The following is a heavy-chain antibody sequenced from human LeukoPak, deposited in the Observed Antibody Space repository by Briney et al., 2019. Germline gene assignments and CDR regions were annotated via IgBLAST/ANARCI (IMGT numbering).Heavy chain of an antibody. CDR3: ARGKGYSGYKYNWFDP. Sequence: TSQTLSLTCTVSGDSISSGAYYWSWIRQPPGKGLEWIGEINHSGSTNYNPSLKSRVTISVDTSRNQFSLKLSSVTAADTAVYYCARGKGYSGYKYNWFDPWGQGTLVTVSS. CDR1: GDSISSGAYY. D-gene: IGHD5-12*01. V-gene: IGHV4-30-2*01. J-gene: IGHJ5*02. CDR2: INHSGST.